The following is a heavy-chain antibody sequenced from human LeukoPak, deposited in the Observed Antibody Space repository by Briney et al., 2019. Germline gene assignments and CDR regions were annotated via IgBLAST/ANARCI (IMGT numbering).Heavy chain of an antibody. J-gene: IGHJ4*02. CDR1: GFTFSTYA. CDR3: AKMVWLTTQCFDY. CDR2: ISGSGGGT. Sequence: GGSLRLSCAASGFTFSTYAMSWVRQAPGKGLEWVSAISGSGGGTYYADSVKGRFTISRDNSKNTLYLQMNSLRADDTAVYYCAKMVWLTTQCFDYWGQGTLVTDSS. D-gene: IGHD2-8*01. V-gene: IGHV3-23*01.